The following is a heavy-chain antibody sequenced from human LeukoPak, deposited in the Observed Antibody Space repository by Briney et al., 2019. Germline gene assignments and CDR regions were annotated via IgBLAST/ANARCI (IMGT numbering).Heavy chain of an antibody. CDR2: IFYSGGT. Sequence: PSETLSLTCTVSGDSMRSSSFYSDWIRQPPGKGLEWIGNIFYSGGTYYNPSLKSRVTISLDTSANQFSLNLSSVTAADTAVYYCARGYGDYVFSAFPDYWGQGTLVTVSS. D-gene: IGHD4-17*01. V-gene: IGHV4-39*01. CDR3: ARGYGDYVFSAFPDY. CDR1: GDSMRSSSFY. J-gene: IGHJ4*02.